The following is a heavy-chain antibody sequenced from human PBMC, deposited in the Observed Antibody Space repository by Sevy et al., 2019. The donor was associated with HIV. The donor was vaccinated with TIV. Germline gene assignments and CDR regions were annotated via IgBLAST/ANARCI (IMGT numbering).Heavy chain of an antibody. Sequence: GGSLRLSCAASGLSFNTYVMSWVRQAPGKGLQWVSTISPNGGSTYYADSVKGRFTISRDNSRNTVFLQANSLRAEDTAVYYCAKESLDGYYWGQGTLVTVSS. J-gene: IGHJ4*02. CDR2: ISPNGGST. CDR1: GLSFNTYV. D-gene: IGHD2-21*01. V-gene: IGHV3-23*01. CDR3: AKESLDGYY.